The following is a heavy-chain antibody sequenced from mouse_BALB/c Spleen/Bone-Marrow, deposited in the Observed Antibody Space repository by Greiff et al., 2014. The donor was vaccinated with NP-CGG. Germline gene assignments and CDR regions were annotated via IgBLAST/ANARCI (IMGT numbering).Heavy chain of an antibody. D-gene: IGHD2-10*02. CDR1: GNTFTSYT. V-gene: IGHV1-4*01. Sequence: LVESGAELARPGASVKMSCKASGNTFTSYTMHWVKQRPGQGLEWIGYINPSSGYTNYNQKFKDKATLTADKSSSTAYMQLSSLTSEDSAVYYCAYGNYGYAMDYWGQGTSVTVSS. J-gene: IGHJ4*01. CDR3: AYGNYGYAMDY. CDR2: INPSSGYT.